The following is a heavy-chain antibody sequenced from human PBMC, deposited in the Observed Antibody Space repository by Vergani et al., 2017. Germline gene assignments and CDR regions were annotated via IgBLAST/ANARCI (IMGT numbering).Heavy chain of an antibody. CDR1: GFTFSSYW. D-gene: IGHD1-26*01. CDR2: ISGSGGST. Sequence: EVQLVESGGGLVQPGGSLRLSCAASGFTFSSYWMSWVRQAPGKGLEWVSAISGSGGSTYYADSVKGRFTISRDNSKNTLYLQMNSLRAEDTAVYYCAKGGGFTMVGATISFDDWGQGTLVTVSS. V-gene: IGHV3-23*04. CDR3: AKGGGFTMVGATISFDD. J-gene: IGHJ4*02.